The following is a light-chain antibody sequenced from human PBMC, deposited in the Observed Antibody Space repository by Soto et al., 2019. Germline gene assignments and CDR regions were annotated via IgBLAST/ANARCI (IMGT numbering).Light chain of an antibody. CDR3: SSYTSASAWV. CDR2: EVS. J-gene: IGLJ3*02. Sequence: QSPLTQPASVSWSPGQSITISCTGTSSDVGAYNSVSWYQQHPGIAPKLIIYEVSNRPSGVSNRFSGSKSGNTASLTISGLQAEDETDYYCSSYTSASAWVFGGGTKVTV. V-gene: IGLV2-14*01. CDR1: SSDVGAYNS.